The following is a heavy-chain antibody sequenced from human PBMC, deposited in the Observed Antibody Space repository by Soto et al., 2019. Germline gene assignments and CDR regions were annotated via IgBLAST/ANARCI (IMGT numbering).Heavy chain of an antibody. V-gene: IGHV1-69*01. Sequence: QVQLVQSGAEVKKPGSSVKVSCKASGGTFSSYAISWVRQAPGQGLEWMGGIIPIFGTANYAQKFQGRVTITADESTSTAYMGLSSLRSEDTAVYYCASGRYCSSTSCYEEARGNYYYYGMDVWGQGTTVTVSS. D-gene: IGHD2-2*01. CDR2: IIPIFGTA. CDR1: GGTFSSYA. J-gene: IGHJ6*02. CDR3: ASGRYCSSTSCYEEARGNYYYYGMDV.